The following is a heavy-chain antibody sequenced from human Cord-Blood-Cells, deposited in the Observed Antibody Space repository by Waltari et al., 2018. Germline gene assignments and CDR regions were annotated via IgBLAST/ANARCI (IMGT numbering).Heavy chain of an antibody. CDR2: ISYDGSNK. CDR3: ASQLIAAAGDY. V-gene: IGHV3-30*04. D-gene: IGHD6-13*01. J-gene: IGHJ4*02. CDR1: GFTFSSYA. Sequence: QVQLVESGGGVVQPGRSLRLSCAASGFTFSSYAMHWVRQAPGKGLEGVAVISYDGSNKYYADSVKGRFTISRDNSKNTLYLQMNSLRAEDTAVYYCASQLIAAAGDYWGQGTLVTVSS.